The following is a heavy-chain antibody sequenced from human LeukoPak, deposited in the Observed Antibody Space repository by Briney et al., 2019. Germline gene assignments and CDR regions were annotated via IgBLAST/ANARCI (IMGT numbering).Heavy chain of an antibody. CDR3: AKDRRDYYDSSGYLFSDAFDI. D-gene: IGHD3-22*01. Sequence: PGRSLRLSCAASGFTFSSDGMYWVCQAPRKGLGWVSVICYDGSNNYYADSVKGRLTIFRDNSKNTPYLQMNSLRAEDTAVYYCAKDRRDYYDSSGYLFSDAFDIWGQGTMVTVSS. J-gene: IGHJ3*02. CDR2: ICYDGSNN. CDR1: GFTFSSDG. V-gene: IGHV3-33*06.